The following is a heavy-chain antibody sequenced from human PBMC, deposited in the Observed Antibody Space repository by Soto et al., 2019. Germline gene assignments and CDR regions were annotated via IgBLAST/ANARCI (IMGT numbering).Heavy chain of an antibody. J-gene: IGHJ4*01. CDR3: AQGYCSSTSCYRGYQIDY. V-gene: IGHV4-34*01. Sequence: QVQLQQWGAGLLKPSETLSLTCAVYGGSFSGYYWSWIRQPPGKGLEWIGEINHSGSTNYNPSLKSRVTISVDTSKNQFYLNLSSVPAADMAVYYCAQGYCSSTSCYRGYQIDYWAHGTLVTVSS. CDR2: INHSGST. CDR1: GGSFSGYY. D-gene: IGHD2-2*01.